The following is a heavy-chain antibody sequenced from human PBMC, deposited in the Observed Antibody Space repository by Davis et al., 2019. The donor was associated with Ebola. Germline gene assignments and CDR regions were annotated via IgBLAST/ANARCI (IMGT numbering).Heavy chain of an antibody. CDR2: IIPIFGTA. V-gene: IGHV1-69*13. D-gene: IGHD2-15*01. J-gene: IGHJ6*02. CDR3: ARNEGYCSGGSCYSGAYYYGMDV. Sequence: SVPVSCKASRGTFSSYAISWVRQAPGQGLEWMGGIIPIFGTANYAQKFQGRVTITADESTSTAYMELSSLRSEDTAVYYCARNEGYCSGGSCYSGAYYYGMDVWGQGTTVTVSS. CDR1: RGTFSSYA.